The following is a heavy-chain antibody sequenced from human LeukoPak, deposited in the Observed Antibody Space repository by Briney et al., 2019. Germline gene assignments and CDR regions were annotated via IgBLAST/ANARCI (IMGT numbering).Heavy chain of an antibody. CDR3: ARMSSSTEFDY. D-gene: IGHD6-6*01. Sequence: ASVKVSCKASGYTFTGYYMHWVRQAPGQGLEWMGRINPNSGGTNYAQKFQGRVTMTRDTSLSTAYMELSRLRSDDTAVYYCARMSSSTEFDYWGQGTLVTVSS. CDR2: INPNSGGT. J-gene: IGHJ4*02. CDR1: GYTFTGYY. V-gene: IGHV1-2*06.